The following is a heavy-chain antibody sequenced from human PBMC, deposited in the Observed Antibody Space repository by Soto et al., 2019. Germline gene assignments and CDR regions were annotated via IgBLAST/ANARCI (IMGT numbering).Heavy chain of an antibody. J-gene: IGHJ6*03. CDR2: IYPGDSDT. CDR1: GYSFTSYW. CDR3: ARLAGYCSGGSCQVKDRDYYYNYLDV. D-gene: IGHD2-15*01. Sequence: GESLKISCKGSGYSFTSYWIGWVRQMPGKGLEWMGIIYPGDSDTRYSPSFQGQVTISADKSISTAYLQWSSLKASDTAMYYCARLAGYCSGGSCQVKDRDYYYNYLDVWRDATTVTVS. V-gene: IGHV5-51*01.